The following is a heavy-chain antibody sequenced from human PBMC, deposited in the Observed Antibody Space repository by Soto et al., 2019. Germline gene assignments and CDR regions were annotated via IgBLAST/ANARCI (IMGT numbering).Heavy chain of an antibody. CDR2: IYYSGST. D-gene: IGHD2-2*01. CDR1: GGSISSGDYY. V-gene: IGHV4-30-4*01. Sequence: PSETLSLTCTASGGSISSGDYYWSWIRQPPGKGLEWIGYIYYSGSTYYNPSLKSRVTISVDTSKNQFSLKLSSVTAADTAVYYCXRGDIVVVPAGGYWFDPWGQGTLVTVSS. CDR3: XRGDIVVVPAGGYWFDP. J-gene: IGHJ5*02.